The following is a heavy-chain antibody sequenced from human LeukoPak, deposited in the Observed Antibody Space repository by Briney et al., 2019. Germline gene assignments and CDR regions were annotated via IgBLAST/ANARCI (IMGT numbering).Heavy chain of an antibody. CDR2: IYNRENT. J-gene: IGHJ5*02. CDR3: ARGVPPGYYGSGKRFDP. Sequence: PSQTLSLTCTVSGDSISSGGYYWSWIRQHPGKGLEWIGYIYNRENTYYNPSLKSRVTISVDTSKNQFSLKLTSVTVADTAVYYCARGVPPGYYGSGKRFDPWGQGTLVTVSS. V-gene: IGHV4-31*03. CDR1: GDSISSGGYY. D-gene: IGHD3-10*01.